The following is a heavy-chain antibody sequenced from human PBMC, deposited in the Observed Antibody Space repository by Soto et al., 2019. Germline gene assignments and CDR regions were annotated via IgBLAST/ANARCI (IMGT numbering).Heavy chain of an antibody. CDR3: ASLSRFALDY. CDR1: GFTFDDYS. CDR2: ISSSSSYI. V-gene: IGHV3-21*01. Sequence: PGGSLRLSCAASGFTFDDYSMNWVRQAPGKGLEWVSSISSSSSYINYANSVKGRFTISRDNAKNSLYLQMNSLRAEDTAVYYCASLSRFALDYWGQGTLVTVSS. J-gene: IGHJ4*02. D-gene: IGHD3-10*01.